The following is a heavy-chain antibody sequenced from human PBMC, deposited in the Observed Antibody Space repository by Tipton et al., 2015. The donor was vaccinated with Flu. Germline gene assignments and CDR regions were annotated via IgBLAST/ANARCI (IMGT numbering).Heavy chain of an antibody. V-gene: IGHV1-69*01. CDR1: GVTFSNYA. J-gene: IGHJ6*02. Sequence: QSGPEVKKPGSSVKVSCKASGVTFSNYAISWVRQAPGQGLEWMGGIIPLFHRTKYAQKFQGRVTITADESTSTAYMELSSLRSEDTAFYYCARDHGYTYATYNDFHYGMDVWGQGTSVTVSS. CDR3: ARDHGYTYATYNDFHYGMDV. CDR2: IIPLFHRT. D-gene: IGHD5-18*01.